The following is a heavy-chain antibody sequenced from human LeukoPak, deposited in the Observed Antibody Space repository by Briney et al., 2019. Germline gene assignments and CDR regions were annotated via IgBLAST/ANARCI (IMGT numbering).Heavy chain of an antibody. V-gene: IGHV3-30*04. D-gene: IGHD3-16*01. CDR2: ISSDGRTE. J-gene: IGHJ5*01. Sequence: GGSLRPSCTASGFTLSSYAMHGVRQGPGKGLDWVAFISSDGRTEYNPDSVKGRFTISRDNSKNTLYLQMNSLTTEDTALYYCARGWGSGAWLINSWGDGTLVSVSS. CDR3: ARGWGSGAWLINS. CDR1: GFTLSSYA.